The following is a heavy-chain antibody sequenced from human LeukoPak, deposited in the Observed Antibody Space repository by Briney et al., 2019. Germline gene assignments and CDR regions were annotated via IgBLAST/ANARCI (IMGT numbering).Heavy chain of an antibody. V-gene: IGHV4-31*03. CDR1: GGSISSGGYY. CDR3: ARSGYCSSTSCSPFDP. Sequence: PSQTLSLTCTVSGGSISSGGYYWSWIRQHPGKGLEWIGYIYYSGSTNYNPSPKSRVTISVDTSKNQFSLKLSSVTAADTAVYYCARSGYCSSTSCSPFDPWGQGTLVTVSS. D-gene: IGHD2-2*01. J-gene: IGHJ5*02. CDR2: IYYSGST.